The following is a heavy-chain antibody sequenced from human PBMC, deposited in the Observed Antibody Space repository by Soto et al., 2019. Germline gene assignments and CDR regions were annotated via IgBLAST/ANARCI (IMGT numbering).Heavy chain of an antibody. V-gene: IGHV1-3*01. D-gene: IGHD2-21*02. CDR3: ARGIVVVTAIEYYYYGMDV. J-gene: IGHJ6*02. Sequence: ASVKVSCKASGYTFTSYAMHWLRQAPGQRLEWMGWINAGNGNTKYSQRFQGRVTITRDTSASTAYMELSSLRSEDTAVYYCARGIVVVTAIEYYYYGMDVWGQGTTVTVS. CDR2: INAGNGNT. CDR1: GYTFTSYA.